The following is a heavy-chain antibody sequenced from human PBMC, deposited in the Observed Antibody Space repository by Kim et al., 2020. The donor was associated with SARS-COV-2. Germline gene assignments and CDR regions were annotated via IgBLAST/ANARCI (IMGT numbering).Heavy chain of an antibody. CDR1: GFTFSSYA. Sequence: GGSLRLSCAASGFTFSSYAMSWVRQAPGKGLEWVSAISGSGGSTYYADSVKGRFTISRDNSKNTLYLQMNSLRAEDTAVYYCAKDPSLLWFGESYYFDYWGQGTLVTVSS. J-gene: IGHJ4*02. D-gene: IGHD3-10*01. CDR3: AKDPSLLWFGESYYFDY. V-gene: IGHV3-23*01. CDR2: ISGSGGST.